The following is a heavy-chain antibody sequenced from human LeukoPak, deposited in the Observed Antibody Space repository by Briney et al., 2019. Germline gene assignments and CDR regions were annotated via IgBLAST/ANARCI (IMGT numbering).Heavy chain of an antibody. Sequence: GGSLRLSCAASGFTFSSCGMHWVRQAPGKGLEWVAFIRYDGSNKYYADSVKGRFTISRDNSKNTLYLQMNSLRAEDTAVYYCAKDKYSSGSIFDYWGQGTLVTVSS. CDR3: AKDKYSSGSIFDY. CDR2: IRYDGSNK. V-gene: IGHV3-30*02. CDR1: GFTFSSCG. J-gene: IGHJ4*02. D-gene: IGHD6-19*01.